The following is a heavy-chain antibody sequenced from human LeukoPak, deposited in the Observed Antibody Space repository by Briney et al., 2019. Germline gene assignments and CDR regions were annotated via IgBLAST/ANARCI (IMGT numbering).Heavy chain of an antibody. D-gene: IGHD2-8*02. CDR1: GGYISSDY. V-gene: IGHV4-59*08. J-gene: IGHJ4*02. CDR2: IYYSGST. CDR3: ARMNSGYWYYFDY. Sequence: SETLSLTCTVSGGYISSDYWSWIRQPPGKGLEWIGYIYYSGSTNYNPSLKSRVTISVDTSKNQFSLKLSSVTAADTAVYYCARMNSGYWYYFDYWGQGTLVTVSS.